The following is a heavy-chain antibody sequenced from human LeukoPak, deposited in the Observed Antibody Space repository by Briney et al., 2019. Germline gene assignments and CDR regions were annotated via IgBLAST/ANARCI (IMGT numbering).Heavy chain of an antibody. J-gene: IGHJ5*02. CDR2: IIPIFGTA. CDR1: GGTFSSYA. D-gene: IGHD3-22*01. CDR3: ARLAAYDSSGYSKFDP. V-gene: IGHV1-69*13. Sequence: SVKVSCKASGGTFSSYAISWVRQAPGQGLEWMGGIIPIFGTANYAQKFQGRVTITADESTSAAYMELRSLRSDDTAVYYCARLAAYDSSGYSKFDPWGQGTLVTVSS.